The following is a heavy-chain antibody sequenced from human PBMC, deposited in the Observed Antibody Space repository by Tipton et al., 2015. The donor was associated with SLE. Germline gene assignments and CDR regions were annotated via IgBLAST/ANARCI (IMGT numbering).Heavy chain of an antibody. CDR1: GGSFSGYY. CDR2: INHSGST. D-gene: IGHD3-3*01. Sequence: TLSLTCAVYGGSFSGYYWSWIRQSPGKGLEWIGDINHSGSTNYNPSLKSRVTISVDTSKNQFSLRLSSVTAADTAVYYCARSQSLTVFGVTIPGSMDVWGKGTTVIVSS. CDR3: ARSQSLTVFGVTIPGSMDV. V-gene: IGHV4-34*01. J-gene: IGHJ6*03.